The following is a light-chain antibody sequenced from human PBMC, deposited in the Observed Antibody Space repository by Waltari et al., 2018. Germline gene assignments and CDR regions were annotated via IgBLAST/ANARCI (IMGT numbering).Light chain of an antibody. CDR3: ASYTNSDSEV. CDR2: DVS. Sequence: QSALTQPASVSGSPGQSITISCTGTSGDVGGYNYVSWFKQHPGKVPQLSISDVSNRPAGVSGRFPGSKSGNTASLTISGLQAEDEASYYCASYTNSDSEVFGGGTKVTVL. V-gene: IGLV2-14*01. J-gene: IGLJ3*02. CDR1: SGDVGGYNY.